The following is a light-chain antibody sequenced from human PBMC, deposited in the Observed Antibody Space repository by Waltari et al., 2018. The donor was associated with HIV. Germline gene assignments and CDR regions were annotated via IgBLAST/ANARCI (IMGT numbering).Light chain of an antibody. CDR3: AAWDHSLSARV. V-gene: IGLV1-44*01. Sequence: QSVLTQPPSASGTPGQRVTIACSGSSSNIGSNTVNWYQQLPGTSPKLLIYYNNQRPSGVPDRFSGSKSGTSASLAISGLRSEDEADYYCAAWDHSLSARVFGGGTKMTVL. CDR1: SSNIGSNT. J-gene: IGLJ3*02. CDR2: YNN.